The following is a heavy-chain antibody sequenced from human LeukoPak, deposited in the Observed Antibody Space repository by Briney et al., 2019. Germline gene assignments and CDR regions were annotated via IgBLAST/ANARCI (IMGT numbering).Heavy chain of an antibody. CDR3: ARTQTGVVPAAADY. Sequence: GGSLRLSCAASGFTFSSYWMHWVRQAPGKGLVWVSRINSDGSSTTYADSVKGRFTISRDNAKNTLYLQMNSLRAEDTAVYYCARTQTGVVPAAADYWGQGTLVTVSS. CDR1: GFTFSSYW. V-gene: IGHV3-74*03. CDR2: INSDGSST. J-gene: IGHJ4*02. D-gene: IGHD2-2*01.